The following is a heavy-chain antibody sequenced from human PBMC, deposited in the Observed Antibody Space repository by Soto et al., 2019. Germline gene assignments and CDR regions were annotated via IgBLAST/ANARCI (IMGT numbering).Heavy chain of an antibody. CDR2: IIPIFGTA. CDR1: GGTFSSYA. J-gene: IGHJ4*02. Sequence: QVQLVQSGAEVMKPGSSIKVSCKASGGTFSSYAISWVRQAPGQGLEWMGGIIPIFGTANYAQKFQGRVTITADELTSTAYMELSSLRSEDTAVYYCARGPRYCSGGSCYRPDYWGQGTLVTVSS. CDR3: ARGPRYCSGGSCYRPDY. V-gene: IGHV1-69*01. D-gene: IGHD2-15*01.